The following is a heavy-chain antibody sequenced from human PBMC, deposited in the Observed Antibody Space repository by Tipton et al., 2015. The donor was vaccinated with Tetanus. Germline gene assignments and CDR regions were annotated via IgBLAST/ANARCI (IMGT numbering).Heavy chain of an antibody. CDR3: ARDRYYDSSGYYSTPLDAFDI. D-gene: IGHD3-22*01. CDR1: GYTFTGYY. J-gene: IGHJ3*02. CDR2: INPNSGGT. Sequence: QLVQSGAEVKKPGASVKVSCKASGYTFTGYYMHWVRQAPGQGLEWMGWINPNSGGTNYAQKFQGRVTMTRDTSISTAYMELSRLRSDDTAVYYCARDRYYDSSGYYSTPLDAFDIWGQGTMVTVSS. V-gene: IGHV1-2*02.